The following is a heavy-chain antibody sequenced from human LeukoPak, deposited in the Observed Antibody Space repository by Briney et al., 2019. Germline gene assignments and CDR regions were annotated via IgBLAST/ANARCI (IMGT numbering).Heavy chain of an antibody. Sequence: GGSLRLSCAASGLTVSSNYMSWVRQAPGKGLEWVSLIYSGGSTYYADSVKGRFTISRDNAENSLYLQMSSLRDEDTAVYYCARAMRSGYDYWGQGTLVTVSS. V-gene: IGHV3-53*01. J-gene: IGHJ4*02. D-gene: IGHD5-12*01. CDR2: IYSGGST. CDR3: ARAMRSGYDY. CDR1: GLTVSSNY.